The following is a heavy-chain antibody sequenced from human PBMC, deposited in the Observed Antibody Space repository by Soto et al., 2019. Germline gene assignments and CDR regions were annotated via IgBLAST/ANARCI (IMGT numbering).Heavy chain of an antibody. CDR1: GFTFSSYA. Sequence: GGSLRLSCAASGFTFSSYAMSWVRQAPGKGLEWVSAISGSGGSTYYADSVKGRFTISRDNSKNTLYLQMNSLRAEDTAVYYCAKVLSSQPYYGMDVWGKGTTVTVSS. CDR2: ISGSGGST. CDR3: AKVLSSQPYYGMDV. J-gene: IGHJ6*04. V-gene: IGHV3-23*01. D-gene: IGHD2-15*01.